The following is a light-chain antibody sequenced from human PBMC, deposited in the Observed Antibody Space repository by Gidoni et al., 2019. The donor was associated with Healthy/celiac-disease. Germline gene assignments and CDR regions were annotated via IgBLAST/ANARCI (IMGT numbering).Light chain of an antibody. J-gene: IGLJ2*01. V-gene: IGLV3-1*01. CDR2: QDS. CDR1: NLGDKY. CDR3: QAWDSSNVV. Sequence: SYELTQPPPVSVSPGQTASITCSGDNLGDKYACWYQQKPGQSPVLVIYQDSKRPSGIPERFSGSNSGNTATLTISGTQAMDEADYYCQAWDSSNVVFGGGTKLTVL.